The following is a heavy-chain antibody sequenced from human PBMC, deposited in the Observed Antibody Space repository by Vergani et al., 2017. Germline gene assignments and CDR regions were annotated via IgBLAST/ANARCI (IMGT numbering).Heavy chain of an antibody. J-gene: IGHJ4*02. V-gene: IGHV3-48*04. D-gene: IGHD6-13*01. CDR2: VSTGTKSQ. Sequence: QLVESGGGWVQPGGSLRLSCVVSGFDFSSYIMNWVRQAPGKGLEWVSFVSTGTKSQSYADSVKGRFTISRDNAKNSLYLQMNSLRAEDTAVYYCASSTGSSSWHYYFDYWGQGTLVTVSS. CDR3: ASSTGSSSWHYYFDY. CDR1: GFDFSSYI.